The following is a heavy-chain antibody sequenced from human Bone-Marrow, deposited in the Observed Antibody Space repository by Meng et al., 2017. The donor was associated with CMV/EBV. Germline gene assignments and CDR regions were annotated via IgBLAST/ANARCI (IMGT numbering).Heavy chain of an antibody. V-gene: IGHV4-39*07. CDR2: IYYSGST. Sequence: SETLSLTCTVSGGSISSSSYYWGWIRQPPGKGLEWIGSIYYSGSTYYNPSLKSRVTISVDTSKNQFSLKRSTGTAADTAGYYWARGGSVFYGMDVWGQRTTVTVSS. CDR3: ARGGSVFYGMDV. D-gene: IGHD1-26*01. CDR1: GGSISSSSYY. J-gene: IGHJ6*02.